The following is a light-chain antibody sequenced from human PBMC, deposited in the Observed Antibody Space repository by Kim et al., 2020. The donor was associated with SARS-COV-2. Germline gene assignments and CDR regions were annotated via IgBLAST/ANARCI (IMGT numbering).Light chain of an antibody. Sequence: GHSVTISCTGTSSDVGGYNYVSWYQQHPGKAPKLMIYEVNKRPSGVPDRFSGSKSGNTASLTVSGLQAEDEADYYCSSYAGSNNLVFGGGTQLTVL. CDR2: EVN. CDR1: SSDVGGYNY. CDR3: SSYAGSNNLV. J-gene: IGLJ2*01. V-gene: IGLV2-8*01.